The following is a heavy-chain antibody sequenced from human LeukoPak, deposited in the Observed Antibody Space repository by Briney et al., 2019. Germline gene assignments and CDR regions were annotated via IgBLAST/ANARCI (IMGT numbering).Heavy chain of an antibody. CDR1: GFTFTSYA. J-gene: IGHJ6*02. Sequence: GGSLRLSCAASGFTFTSYAMNWVRQAPGKGLEWVSSISSSSRDINYADSVKGRFTISRDNSKNTLYLQMNSLRAEDTAVYYCAKDGDVWGQGTTVTVSS. CDR2: ISSSSRDI. CDR3: AKDGDV. V-gene: IGHV3-21*01.